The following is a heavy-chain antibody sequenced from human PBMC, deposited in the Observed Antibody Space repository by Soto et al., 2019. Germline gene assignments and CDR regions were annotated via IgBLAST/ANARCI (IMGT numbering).Heavy chain of an antibody. D-gene: IGHD4-4*01. V-gene: IGHV5-51*01. J-gene: IGHJ6*02. CDR3: ARRKDYSKGLYYYYDLDV. CDR2: IYPDDSDT. CDR1: GYTFTNHW. Sequence: GESLKISCKGFGYTFTNHWIGWVRQMPGKGLEWMGMIYPDDSDTRYSPSFQGQVTISADKSISIAYLQWSSLKASDTAMYYCARRKDYSKGLYYYYDLDVWGQGTAVTVSS.